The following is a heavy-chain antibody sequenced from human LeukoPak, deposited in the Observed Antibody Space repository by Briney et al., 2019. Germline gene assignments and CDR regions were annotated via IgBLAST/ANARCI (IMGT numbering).Heavy chain of an antibody. CDR1: GYTFTSYW. J-gene: IGHJ4*02. CDR2: IYPGDSDT. V-gene: IGHV5-51*01. CDR3: ARAADGYKYFDY. Sequence: GESLKISCKGSGYTFTSYWIGWVRQMPGKVLVWMGIIYPGDSDTRYGPSFQGQVTISVDKSISTAYLQWSSLKASDTAMYYCARAADGYKYFDYWGQGTLVTVSS. D-gene: IGHD5-24*01.